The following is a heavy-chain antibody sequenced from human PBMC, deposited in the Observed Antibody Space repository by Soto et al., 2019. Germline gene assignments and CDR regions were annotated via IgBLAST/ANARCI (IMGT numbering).Heavy chain of an antibody. CDR1: GGSVSNKTYY. V-gene: IGHV4-61*01. CDR3: ARGLIYFWSGYYTDV. D-gene: IGHD3-3*01. J-gene: IGHJ6*02. CDR2: VYYSGTT. Sequence: SETLSLTCSVSGGSVSNKTYYWSWIWQPPGKRLEWIGYVYYSGTTNYNPSLKSRVTISVDLSKNQFSLRLSSVTAADTAVYYCARGLIYFWSGYYTDVWGQGTTVTVSS.